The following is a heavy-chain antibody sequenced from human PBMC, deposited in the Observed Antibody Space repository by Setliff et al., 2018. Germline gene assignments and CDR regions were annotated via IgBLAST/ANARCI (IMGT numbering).Heavy chain of an antibody. J-gene: IGHJ4*02. CDR2: INPHGSEK. CDR3: FGAGTCSY. Sequence: GSLRLSCTASGLSYINDWVSWVRQAPGKGLEWLASINPHGSEKYYADSVKGRFTISRDNAKNSLSLQMNNLGTEDTAVYYCFGAGTCSYWGQGTLVTVSS. V-gene: IGHV3-7*01. CDR1: GLSYINDW. D-gene: IGHD3-10*01.